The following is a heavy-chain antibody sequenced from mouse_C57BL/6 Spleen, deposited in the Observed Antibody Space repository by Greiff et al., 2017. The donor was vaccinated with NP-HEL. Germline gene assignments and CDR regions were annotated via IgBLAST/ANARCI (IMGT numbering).Heavy chain of an antibody. CDR2: INPNNGGT. D-gene: IGHD2-3*01. J-gene: IGHJ4*01. Sequence: EVQLQQSGPELVKPGASVKISCKASGYTFTDYYMNWVKQSHGKSLEWIGDINPNNGGTSYNQKFKGKATLTVDKSSSTAYMELRSLTSEDSAVYYCARSDGYYPYAMDYWGQGTSVTVSS. CDR1: GYTFTDYY. V-gene: IGHV1-26*01. CDR3: ARSDGYYPYAMDY.